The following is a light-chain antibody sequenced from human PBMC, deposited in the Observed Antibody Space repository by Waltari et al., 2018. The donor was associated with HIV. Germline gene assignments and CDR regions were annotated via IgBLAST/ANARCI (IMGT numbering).Light chain of an antibody. CDR2: GAY. J-gene: IGKJ4*02. CDR3: QQYHKWPGK. CDR1: QSVNNN. Sequence: EIVMTQSPATLSVSPGERATLSCRASQSVNNNLAWYQQKPGQAPRLIIAGAYTRATGVPARFSGSGSGTDFTLTISSLQSEDFGIDYCQQYHKWPGKFGGGTKVEIK. V-gene: IGKV3-15*01.